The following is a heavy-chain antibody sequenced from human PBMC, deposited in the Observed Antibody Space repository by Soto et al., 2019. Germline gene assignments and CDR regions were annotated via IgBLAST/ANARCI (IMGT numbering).Heavy chain of an antibody. CDR1: GYSFTSYW. V-gene: IGHV5-10-1*01. CDR2: IDPSDSYT. CDR3: ARNYDSRGYSAYYYYYYGMDV. Sequence: GESLKISCKGSGYSFTSYWISWVRQMPGKGLEWMGRIDPSDSYTNYSPSFQGHVTISADKSISTAYLQWSSLKASDTAMYYCARNYDSRGYSAYYYYYYGMDVWGQGTTVTVAS. D-gene: IGHD3-22*01. J-gene: IGHJ6*02.